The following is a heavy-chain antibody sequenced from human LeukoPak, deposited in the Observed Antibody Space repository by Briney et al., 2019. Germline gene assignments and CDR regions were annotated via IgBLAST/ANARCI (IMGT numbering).Heavy chain of an antibody. V-gene: IGHV1-2*02. CDR3: ARGYDSSGYYFLTFFY. D-gene: IGHD3-22*01. Sequence: ASVKVSCKASGYTFTCYYMHWVRQAPGQGLEWMGWINPKTGGTNYAQKFQGRVTMTRDTSISTAYMELSRLSSDDTAVYYCARGYDSSGYYFLTFFYWGQGTLVTVSS. CDR1: GYTFTCYY. CDR2: INPKTGGT. J-gene: IGHJ4*02.